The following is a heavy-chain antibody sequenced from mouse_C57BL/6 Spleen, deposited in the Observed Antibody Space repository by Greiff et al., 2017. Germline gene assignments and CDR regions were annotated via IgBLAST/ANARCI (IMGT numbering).Heavy chain of an antibody. CDR2: IFPGSGST. J-gene: IGHJ2*01. Sequence: VKLMESGAELMKPGASVQLSCKATGYTFTGYWIEWVKQRPGPGLAWIGEIFPGSGSTNYNEKFKGKATFTADTSSNTAYMQLSSLTTEDSAIDYCARSTGTVYFDYWGQGTTLTVSS. D-gene: IGHD4-1*02. CDR1: GYTFTGYW. V-gene: IGHV1-9*01. CDR3: ARSTGTVYFDY.